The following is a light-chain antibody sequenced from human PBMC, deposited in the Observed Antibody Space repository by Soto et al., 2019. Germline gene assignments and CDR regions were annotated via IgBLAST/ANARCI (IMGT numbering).Light chain of an antibody. J-gene: IGKJ3*01. CDR2: GAS. CDR3: QQYGSSLFT. CDR1: QSVSSKY. Sequence: DIVLTQSPGTLSLSPGERATLSCRASQSVSSKYFAWYQQKPGQAPRVLIYGASIRATGIPERFSGGGSGTDFTLTITRLEPEDFAVYYCQQYGSSLFTCGPGTKVDIK. V-gene: IGKV3-20*01.